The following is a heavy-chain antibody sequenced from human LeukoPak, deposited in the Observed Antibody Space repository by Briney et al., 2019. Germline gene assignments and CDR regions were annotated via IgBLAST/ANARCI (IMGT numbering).Heavy chain of an antibody. CDR3: ARFYSAGWWGYFDY. CDR1: GGTFSSYA. CDR2: IIPIFGTA. D-gene: IGHD2-8*02. V-gene: IGHV1-69*01. J-gene: IGHJ4*02. Sequence: EASVKVSCKASGGTFSSYAISWVRQAPGQGLEWMGGIIPIFGTASYAQKFQGRVTITADESTSTAYMGLSSLRSEDTAVYYCARFYSAGWWGYFDYWGQGTLVTVSS.